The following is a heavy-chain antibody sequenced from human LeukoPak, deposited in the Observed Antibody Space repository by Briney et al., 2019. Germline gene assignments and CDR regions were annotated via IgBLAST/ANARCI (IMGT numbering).Heavy chain of an antibody. CDR1: GGSISSGDYY. Sequence: SETLSLTCTVSGGSISSGDYYWSWIRQPPGKGLEWIGYIYYSGSTYYNPSLKSRVTISVDTSKNQFSLKLSSVTAADTAVYYCARDPVFRAYDSSGYYHYYYYMDVWGKGTTVTVSS. V-gene: IGHV4-61*08. J-gene: IGHJ6*03. CDR3: ARDPVFRAYDSSGYYHYYYYMDV. CDR2: IYYSGST. D-gene: IGHD3-22*01.